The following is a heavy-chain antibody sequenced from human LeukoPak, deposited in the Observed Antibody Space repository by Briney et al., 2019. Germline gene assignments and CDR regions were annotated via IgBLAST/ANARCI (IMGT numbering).Heavy chain of an antibody. J-gene: IGHJ4*02. CDR2: ISGSGGST. Sequence: GGSLRLSCAASGFTFSSYSMSWVRQAPGKGLEWVSAISGSGGSTYYADSVKGRFTISRDNSKNTLYLQMNSLRAEDTAVYYCAKEGGNGYYLIYFDYWGQGTLVTVSS. CDR3: AKEGGNGYYLIYFDY. D-gene: IGHD3-3*01. CDR1: GFTFSSYS. V-gene: IGHV3-23*01.